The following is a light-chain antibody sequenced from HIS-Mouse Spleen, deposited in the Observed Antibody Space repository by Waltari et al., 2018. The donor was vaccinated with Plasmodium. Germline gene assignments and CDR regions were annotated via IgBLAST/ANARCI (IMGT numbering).Light chain of an antibody. J-gene: IGLJ3*02. CDR1: AFPKKY. CDR3: YSTDSSGNHRV. CDR2: EDS. Sequence: SYELTQPPSVSVSPGQTARTTCSGAAFPKKYAYWNQQKTGQAPVLVIYEDSKRPSGIPERFSGSSSGTMATLTISGAQVEDEADYYCYSTDSSGNHRVFGGGTKLTVL. V-gene: IGLV3-10*01.